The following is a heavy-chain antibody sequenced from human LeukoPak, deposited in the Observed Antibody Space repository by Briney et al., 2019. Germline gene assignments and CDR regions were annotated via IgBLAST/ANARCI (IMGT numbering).Heavy chain of an antibody. CDR3: ARDNPTSNYGVGTWGWFDP. D-gene: IGHD4-11*01. V-gene: IGHV4-34*01. CDR1: GGSFSGYY. CDR2: INHSGST. Sequence: SETLSLTCAVYGGSFSGYYWSWIRKPPGKGLEWIGEINHSGSTNYNPSLKSRVTISVDTSKNQFSLKLSSVTAADTAVYYCARDNPTSNYGVGTWGWFDPWGQGTLVTVSS. J-gene: IGHJ5*02.